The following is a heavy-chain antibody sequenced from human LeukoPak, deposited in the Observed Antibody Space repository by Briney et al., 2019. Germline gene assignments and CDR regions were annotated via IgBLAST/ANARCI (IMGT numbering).Heavy chain of an antibody. CDR1: GFTFSKYD. CDR2: IDRGVGST. Sequence: GGSLRLSCAASGFTFSKYDLSWVRQAPGKGLECVSAIDRGVGSTYYADSVKGRFTISRGNSKNTLYLQMNNLRVDDTAVYYCAKKGQADDGGKPDWGQGTLVTVSS. CDR3: AKKGQADDGGKPD. V-gene: IGHV3-23*01. J-gene: IGHJ4*02.